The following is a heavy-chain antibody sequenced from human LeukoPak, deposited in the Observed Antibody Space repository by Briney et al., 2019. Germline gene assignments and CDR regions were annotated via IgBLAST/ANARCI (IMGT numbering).Heavy chain of an antibody. J-gene: IGHJ4*02. D-gene: IGHD4-23*01. CDR1: GFTFSSYT. CDR2: ISSGSSYI. CDR3: ARRAGGYSHPYDY. V-gene: IGHV3-21*01. Sequence: GGSLRLSCAASGFTFSSYTMHWVRQAPGKGLEWVSSISSGSSYIYYADSVKGRFTISRDNAKNSLYLQMNSLRAEDTAVYYCARRAGGYSHPYDYWGQGTLVTVSS.